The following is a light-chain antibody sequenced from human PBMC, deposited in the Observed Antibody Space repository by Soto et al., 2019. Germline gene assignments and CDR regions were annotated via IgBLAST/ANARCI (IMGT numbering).Light chain of an antibody. Sequence: EVVMTQSPATLSVSPGERATLSCRASQSINSNLAWYQQKPGQAPRLLIYGASTRATGIPARFSGSGSGTEFTLTISSLQSEDFAVYHCQQYNNWPWTFGQGTKVDIK. V-gene: IGKV3-15*01. CDR3: QQYNNWPWT. CDR2: GAS. CDR1: QSINSN. J-gene: IGKJ1*01.